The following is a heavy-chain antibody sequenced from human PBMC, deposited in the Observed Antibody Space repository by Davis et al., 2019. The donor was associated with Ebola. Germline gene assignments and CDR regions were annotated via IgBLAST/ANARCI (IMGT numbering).Heavy chain of an antibody. J-gene: IGHJ4*02. CDR3: ARPTTVTTH. D-gene: IGHD4-17*01. CDR2: MNPNSGNT. Sequence: ASVKVSCKASGFTFTSSAVQWVRQAPGQGLEWMGWMNPNSGNTGYAQRFQGRVTITADESTSTAYMELSSLRSEDTAVYYCARPTTVTTHWGQGTLVTVSS. CDR1: GFTFTSSA. V-gene: IGHV1-8*03.